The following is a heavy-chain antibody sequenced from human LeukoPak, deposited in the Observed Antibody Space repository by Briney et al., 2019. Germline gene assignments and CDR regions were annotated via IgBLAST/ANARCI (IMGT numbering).Heavy chain of an antibody. CDR3: AREDTAMVMGC. CDR2: ISSSSSTI. D-gene: IGHD5-18*01. J-gene: IGHJ4*02. Sequence: PGGSLRLSCAASGFTFSSYSMNWVRQAPGRGLEWVSYISSSSSTIYYADSVKGRFTISRDNAKNPLYLQMNSLRAEDTAVYYCAREDTAMVMGCWGQGTLVTVSS. V-gene: IGHV3-48*01. CDR1: GFTFSSYS.